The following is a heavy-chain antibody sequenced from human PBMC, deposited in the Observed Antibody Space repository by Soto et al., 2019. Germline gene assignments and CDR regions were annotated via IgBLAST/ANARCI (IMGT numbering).Heavy chain of an antibody. CDR3: ARDDIAAAGAYYYYYYMDV. V-gene: IGHV6-1*01. D-gene: IGHD6-13*01. CDR1: GDSVSSNSAA. Sequence: SQTLSLTCAISGDSVSSNSAAWNWIRQSPSRGLEWLGRTYYRSKWYNDYAVSVKSRITINPDTSKNQFSLQLNSVTPEDTAVYYCARDDIAAAGAYYYYYYMDVWGKGTTVTGSS. CDR2: TYYRSKWYN. J-gene: IGHJ6*03.